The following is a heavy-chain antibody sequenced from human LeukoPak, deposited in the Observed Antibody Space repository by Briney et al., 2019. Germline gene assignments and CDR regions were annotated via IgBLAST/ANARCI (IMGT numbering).Heavy chain of an antibody. Sequence: GGSLRLSCADSGFTFSSYVVHWVRQAPRKGLGWGAVISFDVSKKYYGDSVKGRFTISRDASTSTLYLQMYSLRPEDTPLYHSARDEGTGNMYYWGQGTLVTVSS. CDR2: ISFDVSKK. CDR3: ARDEGTGNMYY. V-gene: IGHV3-30*03. CDR1: GFTFSSYV. D-gene: IGHD1-1*01. J-gene: IGHJ4*02.